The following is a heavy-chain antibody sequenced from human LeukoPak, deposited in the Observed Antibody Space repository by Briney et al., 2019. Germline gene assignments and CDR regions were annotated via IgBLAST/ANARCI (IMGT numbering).Heavy chain of an antibody. D-gene: IGHD5-24*01. J-gene: IGHJ4*02. CDR1: GFTFGDYV. V-gene: IGHV3-49*04. CDR3: TRGRDGYNYQFDY. CDR2: IRSKPYRGTT. Sequence: PGRSLRLSCAASGFTFGDYVMSWVRRAPGKGLEWVGFIRSKPYRGTTEYAASVKGRFNISRDDSKSIAYLQMNSLKTEDTAVYYCTRGRDGYNYQFDYWGQGTLVTVSS.